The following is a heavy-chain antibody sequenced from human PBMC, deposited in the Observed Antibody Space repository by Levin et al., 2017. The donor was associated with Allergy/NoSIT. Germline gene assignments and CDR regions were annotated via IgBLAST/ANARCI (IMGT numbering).Heavy chain of an antibody. CDR3: AHRRAPDWLSHDYFDQ. Sequence: SGPTLVKPTQTLTLTCSFSGFSLTTSGEGVGWIRQPPGKALEWLALIYWNDDIRYRPSLKSRLTLIKDTSKNQVVLTMTNVNPVDTATYFCAHRRAPDWLSHDYFDQWGQGILVTVSS. CDR2: IYWNDDI. CDR1: GFSLTTSGEG. V-gene: IGHV2-5*01. D-gene: IGHD3-9*01. J-gene: IGHJ4*02.